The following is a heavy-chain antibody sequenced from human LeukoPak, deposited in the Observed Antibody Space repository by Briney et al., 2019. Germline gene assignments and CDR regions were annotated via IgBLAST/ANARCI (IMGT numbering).Heavy chain of an antibody. CDR2: MNPNSSNT. J-gene: IGHJ6*03. CDR3: ARGRRIAVAGTRVVYYYYMDV. Sequence: GASVKVSCKASGYTFTSYDINWVRQATGQGLEWMGWMNPNSSNTGYAQKFQGRVTMTRNTSISTAYMELSSLRSEDTAVYYCARGRRIAVAGTRVVYYYYMDVWGKGTTVTVSS. V-gene: IGHV1-8*01. CDR1: GYTFTSYD. D-gene: IGHD6-19*01.